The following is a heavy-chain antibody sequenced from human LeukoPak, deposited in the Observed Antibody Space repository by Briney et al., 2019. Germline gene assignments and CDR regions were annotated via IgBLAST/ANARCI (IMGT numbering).Heavy chain of an antibody. CDR3: ARVPPSVGEATSEYFQD. CDR1: GFTFSTYW. CDR2: IDTDGSVT. Sequence: GGSLRLSCAASGFTFSTYWMHWVRQAPGKGLLWVSRIDTDGSVTNYADSVKGRFTISRDNAKNTLYLQMNSLRSEDTAVYYCARVPPSVGEATSEYFQDWGQGTLVTVSS. D-gene: IGHD1-26*01. J-gene: IGHJ1*01. V-gene: IGHV3-74*01.